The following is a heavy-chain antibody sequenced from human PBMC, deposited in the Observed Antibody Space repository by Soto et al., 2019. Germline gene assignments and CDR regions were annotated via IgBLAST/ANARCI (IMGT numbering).Heavy chain of an antibody. CDR1: GYTFSSYY. J-gene: IGHJ4*02. CDR3: ARVRRSSGYYYGY. D-gene: IGHD3-22*01. Sequence: VSVKVSCKASGYTFSSYYMHWVRQAPGQGLEWMGIINPSGGSTSYAQKFQGRVTMTRDTSTSTVYMELSSLRSEDTAVYYCARVRRSSGYYYGYWGQGTPVTVST. CDR2: INPSGGST. V-gene: IGHV1-46*01.